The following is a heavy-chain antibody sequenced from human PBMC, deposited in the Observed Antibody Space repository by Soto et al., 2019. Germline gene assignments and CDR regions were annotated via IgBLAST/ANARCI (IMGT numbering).Heavy chain of an antibody. CDR1: GFTFSSYS. CDR2: ISSSSSYI. D-gene: IGHD3-10*01. J-gene: IGHJ5*02. CDR3: ASSVDGSGSSP. Sequence: LRLSCAASGFTFSSYSMNWVRQAPGKGLEWVSSISSSSSYIYYADSVEGRFTISRDNAKNSLYLQMNSLRAEDTAVYYCASSVDGSGSSPRGQGPLGTVSS. V-gene: IGHV3-21*01.